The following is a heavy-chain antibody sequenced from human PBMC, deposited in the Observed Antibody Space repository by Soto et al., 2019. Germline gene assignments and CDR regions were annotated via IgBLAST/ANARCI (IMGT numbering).Heavy chain of an antibody. CDR2: IVVGSGNT. V-gene: IGHV1-58*02. D-gene: IGHD3-10*01. Sequence: PSVKVSCKASGFTFTSSAMQWVRQARGQRLEWIGWIVVGSGNTNYAQKFQERVTITRDMSTSTAYMELSSLRSEDTAVYYCAAEGDYYGSGSYLSWFDPWGQGTLVTVSS. CDR3: AAEGDYYGSGSYLSWFDP. J-gene: IGHJ5*02. CDR1: GFTFTSSA.